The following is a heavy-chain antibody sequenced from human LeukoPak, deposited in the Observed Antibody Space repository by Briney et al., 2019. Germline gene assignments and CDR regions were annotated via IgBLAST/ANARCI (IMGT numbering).Heavy chain of an antibody. CDR1: GYTFISYG. Sequence: ASMKVSCKASGYTFISYGISWVRQAPGQGLEWMGWISAHNGVTNYAQKFQGRVTMTTDTSTSTIYMELRSLKSDDTAVYYCARELREEMGSQLETDAFAIWGQGTVVPVSS. D-gene: IGHD5-24*01. CDR2: ISAHNGVT. J-gene: IGHJ3*02. CDR3: ARELREEMGSQLETDAFAI. V-gene: IGHV1-18*01.